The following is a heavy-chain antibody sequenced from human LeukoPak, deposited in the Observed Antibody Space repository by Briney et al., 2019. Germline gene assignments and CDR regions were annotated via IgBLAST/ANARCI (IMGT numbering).Heavy chain of an antibody. CDR1: GGSMSSYY. Sequence: SETLSLTCTVSGGSMSSYYWSWIRQAAGKGLEWIGRIYTSGSTNYNPSLKSRATMSVDTSKSQFSLKLTSVSAEETAVYYCARYNSSFGAFDYWGQGALVTVSS. CDR3: ARYNSSFGAFDY. J-gene: IGHJ4*02. D-gene: IGHD6-6*01. V-gene: IGHV4-4*07. CDR2: IYTSGST.